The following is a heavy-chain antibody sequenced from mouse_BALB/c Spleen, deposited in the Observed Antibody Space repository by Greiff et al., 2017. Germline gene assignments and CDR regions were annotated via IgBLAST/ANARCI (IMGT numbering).Heavy chain of an antibody. Sequence: EVKLQESGPELVKPGASVKMSCKASGYTFTSYVMHWVKQKPGQGLEWIGYINPYNDGTKYNEKFKGKATLTSDKSSSTAYMELSSLTSEDSAVYYCARRGIYYDPSFAYWGQGTLVTVSA. V-gene: IGHV1-14*01. D-gene: IGHD2-4*01. CDR1: GYTFTSYV. CDR2: INPYNDGT. CDR3: ARRGIYYDPSFAY. J-gene: IGHJ3*01.